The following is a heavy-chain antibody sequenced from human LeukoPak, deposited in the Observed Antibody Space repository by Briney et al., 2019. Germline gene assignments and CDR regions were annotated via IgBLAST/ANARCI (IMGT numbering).Heavy chain of an antibody. Sequence: GGSMSLSCAASGNYWMHWVRQAPGKGMVWVSHINSDGSWTSYADSVKGRFTISKDNAKNTVYLQMNSLRAEDTAVYYCVSFYETYWGRGTLVTVSS. D-gene: IGHD2/OR15-2a*01. CDR2: INSDGSWT. CDR1: GNYW. V-gene: IGHV3-74*01. J-gene: IGHJ4*02. CDR3: VSFYETY.